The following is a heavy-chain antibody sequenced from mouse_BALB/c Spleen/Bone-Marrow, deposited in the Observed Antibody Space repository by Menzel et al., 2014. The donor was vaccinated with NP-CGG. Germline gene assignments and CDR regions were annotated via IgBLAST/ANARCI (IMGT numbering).Heavy chain of an antibody. CDR3: AVYDYEGFSY. J-gene: IGHJ3*01. V-gene: IGHV14-3*02. CDR2: IDPANGNT. D-gene: IGHD2-4*01. CDR1: GFNIKDTY. Sequence: VQLQQSGAELVKPGASVKLSCTASGFNIKDTYMHWVKQRPEQGLEWIGRIDPANGNTKYDPKFQGKATITADTSSNTAYLQLSSLTSEDTAVYYCAVYDYEGFSYWGQGTLVTVSA.